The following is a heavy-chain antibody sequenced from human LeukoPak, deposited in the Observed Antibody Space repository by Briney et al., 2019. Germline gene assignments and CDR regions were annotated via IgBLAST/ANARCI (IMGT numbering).Heavy chain of an antibody. CDR1: GDSFSGYY. CDR2: INHRGTT. J-gene: IGHJ4*02. V-gene: IGHV4-34*01. D-gene: IGHD1-26*01. Sequence: SETLSLTCAVYGDSFSGYYWSWISQAPGKGLEWIAEINHRGTTHYNPSLMSRVNISADTSRNQFSLNLDSVTAADTAVYYCARSWAGMYYPFYYFDYWGQGALVTVSP. CDR3: ARSWAGMYYPFYYFDY.